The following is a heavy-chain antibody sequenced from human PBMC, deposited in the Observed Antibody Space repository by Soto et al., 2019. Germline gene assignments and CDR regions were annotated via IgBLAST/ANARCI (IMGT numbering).Heavy chain of an antibody. J-gene: IGHJ4*02. CDR3: AKNVGILTGPPDY. CDR1: GFNFSSYG. V-gene: IGHV3-30*18. Sequence: LRLSCAASGFNFSSYGMHWVRQAPGKGLEWVTVISFDGSNKYYVDSVKGRFTISRDNSKNTLYLQMNSLRAEDTAVYYCAKNVGILTGPPDYWGQGTLVTVSS. D-gene: IGHD3-9*01. CDR2: ISFDGSNK.